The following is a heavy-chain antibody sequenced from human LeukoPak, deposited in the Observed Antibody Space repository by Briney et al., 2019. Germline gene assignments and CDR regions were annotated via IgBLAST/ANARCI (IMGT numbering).Heavy chain of an antibody. CDR3: ARQGRDYGDYDWFDP. CDR2: IYPGDSDS. V-gene: IGHV5-51*01. Sequence: GESLKISCKGSGYSFTSYWIGWVRQMPGKGLEWMGIIYPGDSDSRYSPSFQGQVTISADKSISTAYLQWSSLKASDTAMYYCARQGRDYGDYDWFDPWGQGTLVTVSS. D-gene: IGHD4-17*01. J-gene: IGHJ5*02. CDR1: GYSFTSYW.